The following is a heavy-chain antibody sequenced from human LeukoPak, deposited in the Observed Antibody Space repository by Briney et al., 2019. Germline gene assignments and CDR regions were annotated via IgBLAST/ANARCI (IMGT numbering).Heavy chain of an antibody. Sequence: PSETLSLTCAVYGGSFSGYYWSWIRQPPGKGLEWIGRIYTSGSTNYNPSLKSRVTMSVDTSKNQFSLNLSSVTAADTAVYYCARGYCSGGYCYDFDNWGQGTLVTVSS. CDR2: IYTSGST. CDR1: GGSFSGYY. J-gene: IGHJ4*02. CDR3: ARGYCSGGYCYDFDN. V-gene: IGHV4-59*10. D-gene: IGHD2-15*01.